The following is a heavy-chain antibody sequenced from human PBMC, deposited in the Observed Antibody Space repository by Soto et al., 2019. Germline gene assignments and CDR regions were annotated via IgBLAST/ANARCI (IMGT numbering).Heavy chain of an antibody. CDR3: ARRGHSNVVVPAAIFP. V-gene: IGHV1-8*01. J-gene: IGHJ5*02. Sequence: QVQLVQSGAEVKKPGASVKVSCKASGYTFTSYDINWVRQATGQGLEWMGWMNPNSGNTGYAQKFQGRVTMTRNTYISTAYMELSSLRSEDTAVYYCARRGHSNVVVPAAIFPWGQGTLVTVSS. D-gene: IGHD2-2*01. CDR1: GYTFTSYD. CDR2: MNPNSGNT.